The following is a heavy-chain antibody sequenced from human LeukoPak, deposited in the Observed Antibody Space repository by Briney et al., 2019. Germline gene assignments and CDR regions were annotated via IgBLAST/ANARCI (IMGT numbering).Heavy chain of an antibody. J-gene: IGHJ4*02. D-gene: IGHD1-1*01. Sequence: ASVKVSCKASGYTFTGYYMHWVRQAPGQGLEWMGWINPNSGGTNYARKFQDRVTMTRDTSVSTAYMELSRLRSDDTAVYYCAREGWNAFDYWGQGTLVTVSS. CDR1: GYTFTGYY. CDR3: AREGWNAFDY. V-gene: IGHV1-2*02. CDR2: INPNSGGT.